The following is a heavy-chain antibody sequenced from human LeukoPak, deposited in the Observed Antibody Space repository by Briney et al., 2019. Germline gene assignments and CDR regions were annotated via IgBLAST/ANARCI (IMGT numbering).Heavy chain of an antibody. V-gene: IGHV7-4-1*02. D-gene: IGHD4-17*01. Sequence: ASVKVSCKASGYTFTSYAMNWVRQAPGQGLEWMGWINTNTGNPTYAQGFTGRFVFSLDTSVSTAYLQISSLKAEDTAVYYCARDFSYGEHQENWFDPWGQGTLVTVSS. CDR3: ARDFSYGEHQENWFDP. CDR2: INTNTGNP. J-gene: IGHJ5*02. CDR1: GYTFTSYA.